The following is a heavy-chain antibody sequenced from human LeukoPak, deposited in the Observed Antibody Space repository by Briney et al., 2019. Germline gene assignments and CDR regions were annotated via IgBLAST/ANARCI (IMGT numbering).Heavy chain of an antibody. CDR1: GGSISSSRYY. CDR2: IYYSWDT. CDR3: ATTSYYYDSPDY. Sequence: SETLSLTCTVSGGSISSSRYYGGWIRQPPGKGLEWIGSIYYSWDTYYNPSLKSRVTISVDTSKNQFSLKLSSVTAAGTAVYYCATTSYYYDSPDYWGQGTLVTVSS. J-gene: IGHJ4*02. D-gene: IGHD3-22*01. V-gene: IGHV4-39*01.